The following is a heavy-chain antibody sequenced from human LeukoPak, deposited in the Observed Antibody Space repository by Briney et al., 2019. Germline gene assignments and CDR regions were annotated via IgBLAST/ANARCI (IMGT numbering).Heavy chain of an antibody. Sequence: PGRSLRLSCAASGFTFSSYGMHWVRQAPGKGLEWVTIISFDGRNEYYADSVKGRFTISRDNSKNTLYLQMNSLRAEDTAVYYCAKDSEEMATADAGYYFDYWGQGTLVTVSP. CDR3: AKDSEEMATADAGYYFDY. CDR2: ISFDGRNE. J-gene: IGHJ4*02. D-gene: IGHD5-24*01. V-gene: IGHV3-30*18. CDR1: GFTFSSYG.